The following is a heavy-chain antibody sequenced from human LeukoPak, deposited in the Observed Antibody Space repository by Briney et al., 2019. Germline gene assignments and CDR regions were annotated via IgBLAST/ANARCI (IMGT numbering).Heavy chain of an antibody. CDR2: ISYDGSNK. J-gene: IGHJ4*02. Sequence: GGSLRLSCAASGFTFSSYAMHWVRQAPGKGLEWVAVISYDGSNKYYADSVKGRFTISRDNSKNTLYLQMNSLRAEDTAVYYCARGSKYYYDSSGYSYWGQGTLVTVSS. CDR1: GFTFSSYA. V-gene: IGHV3-30-3*01. CDR3: ARGSKYYYDSSGYSY. D-gene: IGHD3-22*01.